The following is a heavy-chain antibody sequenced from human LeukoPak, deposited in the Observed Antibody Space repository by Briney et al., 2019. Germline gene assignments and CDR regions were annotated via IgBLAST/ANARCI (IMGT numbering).Heavy chain of an antibody. CDR2: ISGSSSYI. Sequence: GGSLRLSCAASGFTFSSYSMNWVRQAPGKGLEWVSSISGSSSYIYYADSVKGRFTISRDNAKNSLYLQMNSLRAEDTAVYYCARLLSSSSGAYFDYWGQGTLVTVSS. V-gene: IGHV3-21*01. CDR3: ARLLSSSSGAYFDY. D-gene: IGHD6-6*01. J-gene: IGHJ4*02. CDR1: GFTFSSYS.